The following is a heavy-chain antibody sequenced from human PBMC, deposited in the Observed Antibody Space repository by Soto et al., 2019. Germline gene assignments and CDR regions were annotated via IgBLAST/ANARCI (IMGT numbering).Heavy chain of an antibody. CDR1: GYTFTNFG. J-gene: IGHJ4*02. D-gene: IGHD3-16*01. CDR2: ISAYNGNT. V-gene: IGHV1-18*01. CDR3: ARWGTPIDY. Sequence: QVQLVQSGAEVKKPGASVKVSCKTSGYTFTNFGLSWVRQAPGQGLEWMGWISAYNGNTNYAQNFQGRGTMTTDTSTSTAYMELRSLRSYDTAVYYCARWGTPIDYWGQGTLVTVSS.